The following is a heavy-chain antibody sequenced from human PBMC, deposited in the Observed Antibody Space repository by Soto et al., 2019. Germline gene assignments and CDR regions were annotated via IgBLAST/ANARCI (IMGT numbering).Heavy chain of an antibody. D-gene: IGHD3-10*01. CDR3: AKGEVRGIIPSYFDY. Sequence: EVQLLESGGGLVQPGGSLRLSCAASGFTFSNYAMSWVRQAPGKGLEWVSGISDSGGRTNYADSVKGRFTISRDNSKNTLYLQMDSLRAEDTAVYYCAKGEVRGIIPSYFDYWGLGTLVTVSS. J-gene: IGHJ4*02. V-gene: IGHV3-23*01. CDR1: GFTFSNYA. CDR2: ISDSGGRT.